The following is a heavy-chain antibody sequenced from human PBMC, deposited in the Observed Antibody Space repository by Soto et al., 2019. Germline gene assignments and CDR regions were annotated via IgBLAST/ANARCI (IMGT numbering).Heavy chain of an antibody. CDR1: GFTFSSYA. V-gene: IGHV3-30-3*01. Sequence: VQLVESGGGVVQPGRSLRLSCAASGFTFSSYAMHWVRQAPGKGLEWVAVISYDGSNKYYADSVKGRFTISRDNSKNTLYLQMNSLRAEDTAVYYCARDQEQWLVSAFDIWGQGTMVTVSS. CDR2: ISYDGSNK. D-gene: IGHD6-19*01. CDR3: ARDQEQWLVSAFDI. J-gene: IGHJ3*02.